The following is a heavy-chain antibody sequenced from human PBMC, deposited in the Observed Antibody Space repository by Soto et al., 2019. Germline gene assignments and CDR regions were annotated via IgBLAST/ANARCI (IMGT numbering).Heavy chain of an antibody. V-gene: IGHV1-69*08. J-gene: IGHJ4*02. CDR2: IVPILGAG. CDR3: AREGEGIPAHRY. D-gene: IGHD3-16*01. CDR1: GDTFTTYT. Sequence: ASVKVSCKASGDTFTTYTINWVRQAPGQGLEWMGGIVPILGAGNYAQKFQGRVTITADRSTTTAYLDLSSLRSDDTAVYYCAREGEGIPAHRYWGQGTLVTVSS.